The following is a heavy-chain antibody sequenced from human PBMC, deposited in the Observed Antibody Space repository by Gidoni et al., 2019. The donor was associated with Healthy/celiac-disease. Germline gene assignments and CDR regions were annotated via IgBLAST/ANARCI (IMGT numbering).Heavy chain of an antibody. CDR3: ARDDTTVADALDI. CDR2: ISSSSSYI. D-gene: IGHD4-17*01. V-gene: IGHV3-21*01. J-gene: IGHJ3*02. CDR1: GFTFSSYS. Sequence: EVQLVESGGGLVKPGGSLRLSCAASGFTFSSYSMNWVRQAPGKGLEWVSSISSSSSYIYYADSVKGRFTISRDNAKNSLYLQMNSLRAEDTAVYYCARDDTTVADALDIWGQGTMVTVSS.